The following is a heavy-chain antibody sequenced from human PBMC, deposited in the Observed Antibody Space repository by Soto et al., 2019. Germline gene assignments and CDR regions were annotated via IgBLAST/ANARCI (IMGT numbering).Heavy chain of an antibody. J-gene: IGHJ4*02. CDR1: GFTFSSYA. V-gene: IGHV3-64D*06. Sequence: GGSLRLSCSASGFTFSSYAMHWVRQAPGKGLEYVSSISTNGGSTHYADSVKGRFTISRDNSKNTQYLQMSSLRADDTAVYYCVKDDEMATNIDYWGQGTLVTVSS. CDR2: ISTNGGST. CDR3: VKDDEMATNIDY. D-gene: IGHD5-12*01.